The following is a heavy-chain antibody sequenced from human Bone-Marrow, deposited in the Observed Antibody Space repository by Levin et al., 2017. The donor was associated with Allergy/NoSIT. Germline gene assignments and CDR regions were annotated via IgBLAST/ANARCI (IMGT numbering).Heavy chain of an antibody. D-gene: IGHD2-15*01. J-gene: IGHJ3*01. CDR1: GFTFSNAW. CDR2: IKSKIDGGTT. Sequence: GGSLRLSCVVSGFTFSNAWMSWVRQAPGKGLEWVGRIKSKIDGGTTDYAAPVQGRFTIARDDSKNTLYLQMIRLKTEDTAVYDCVSPWGYLLRHDAFYFWGQGTMVPFSS. CDR3: VSPWGYLLRHDAFYF. V-gene: IGHV3-15*01.